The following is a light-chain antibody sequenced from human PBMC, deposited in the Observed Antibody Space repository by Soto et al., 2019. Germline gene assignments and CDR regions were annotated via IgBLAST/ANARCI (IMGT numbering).Light chain of an antibody. CDR1: SSNIGAGYD. J-gene: IGLJ1*01. V-gene: IGLV1-40*01. CDR2: GNS. CDR3: QSYDSSLTALYV. Sequence: QSVLTQPPSVSGAPLQRVTIPCTGSSSNIGAGYDVQWYQQLPGTAPKLLKYGNSNRPSGVPDRFSGSKSGTSASPAITGLQAEDEADYYCQSYDSSLTALYVFGIGTKVTVL.